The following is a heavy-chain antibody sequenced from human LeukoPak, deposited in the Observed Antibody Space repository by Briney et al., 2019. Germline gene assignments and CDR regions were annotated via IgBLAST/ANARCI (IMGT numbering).Heavy chain of an antibody. V-gene: IGHV1-18*01. D-gene: IGHD6-25*01. J-gene: IGHJ4*02. Sequence: ASVKVSCKASGYTFTNYGITWVRQAPGQGLEWMGWIGRNNGNTKFAQKLQGRVTMTTDTSMTTAYMELRSLRSDDTAVYFCARDRGDYYFDYWGQGTLVSVSS. CDR1: GYTFTNYG. CDR2: IGRNNGNT. CDR3: ARDRGDYYFDY.